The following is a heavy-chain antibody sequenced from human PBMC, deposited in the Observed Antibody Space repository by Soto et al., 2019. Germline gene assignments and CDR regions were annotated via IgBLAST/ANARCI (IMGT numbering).Heavy chain of an antibody. Sequence: GASVKVSCKASGNTVPNYAIHWVRQAPGQRLEWMGWINAGNGNTKYSQKFQGRVTITRDTSASTAYMELSSLRSEDTAVYYCARSFRVVVVVAATPDYYYGMDVWGQGTTVTVSS. CDR2: INAGNGNT. D-gene: IGHD2-15*01. V-gene: IGHV1-3*01. CDR3: ARSFRVVVVVAATPDYYYGMDV. J-gene: IGHJ6*02. CDR1: GNTVPNYA.